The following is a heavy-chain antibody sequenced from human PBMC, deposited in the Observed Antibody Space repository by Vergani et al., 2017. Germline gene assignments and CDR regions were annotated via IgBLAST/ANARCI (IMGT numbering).Heavy chain of an antibody. J-gene: IGHJ5*02. CDR2: INSNGGFT. D-gene: IGHD1-26*01. Sequence: EVKLVESGGGLVQPGGSLRLSCAASGFSFSSSDMHWVRQAPGKGLQYVSAINSNGGFTYYTNSVKGRFTISRDNSKNTLYLQMGGLRPEDMAVYYCARAGNGYYLSWGQGTLVTVSS. CDR1: GFSFSSSD. CDR3: ARAGNGYYLS. V-gene: IGHV3-64*01.